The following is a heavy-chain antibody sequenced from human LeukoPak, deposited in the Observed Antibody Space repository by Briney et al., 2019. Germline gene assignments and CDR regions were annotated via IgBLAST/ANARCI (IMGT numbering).Heavy chain of an antibody. D-gene: IGHD5-12*01. Sequence: GGSLRLSCAASGFTFSSYAMHWVRQAPGKGLEWVAVISYDGSNKYYADSVKGRFTISRDNSKNTLYLQMNSLRAEDTAVYYCAKDIPPRGYSGYDSEDYYYYGMDVWGQGTTVTVSS. J-gene: IGHJ6*02. V-gene: IGHV3-30*04. CDR2: ISYDGSNK. CDR1: GFTFSSYA. CDR3: AKDIPPRGYSGYDSEDYYYYGMDV.